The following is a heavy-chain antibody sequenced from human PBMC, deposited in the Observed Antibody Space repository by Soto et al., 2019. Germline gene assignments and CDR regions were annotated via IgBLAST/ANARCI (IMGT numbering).Heavy chain of an antibody. V-gene: IGHV4-31*03. CDR2: IYYSGST. D-gene: IGHD6-13*01. Sequence: SETLSLTCTVSGGSISSGGYYWSWIRQHPGKGLEWIGYIYYSGSTYYNPSLKSRVTISVDTSKNQFSLKLSSVTAADTAVYYCARVGSGRAAGHNWFDPWGQGTLVTVSS. CDR3: ARVGSGRAAGHNWFDP. CDR1: GGSISSGGYY. J-gene: IGHJ5*02.